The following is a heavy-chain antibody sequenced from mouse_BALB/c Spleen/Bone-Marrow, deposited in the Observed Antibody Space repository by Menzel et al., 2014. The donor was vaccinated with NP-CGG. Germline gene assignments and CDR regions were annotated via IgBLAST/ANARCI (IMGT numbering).Heavy chain of an antibody. V-gene: IGHV1S22*01. J-gene: IGHJ3*01. D-gene: IGHD2-1*01. CDR2: VYPGNDNS. Sequence: LQQSGSELVRPGASVKLSCKASGYTFTSYWMHWVKQRHGQGPEWIGNVYPGNDNSNYDEKFKSKGTLTVDTSSSTAYMHLSSLTSEDSAVYYCTRSGGNYNFAYWGQGTLVTVSA. CDR1: GYTFTSYW. CDR3: TRSGGNYNFAY.